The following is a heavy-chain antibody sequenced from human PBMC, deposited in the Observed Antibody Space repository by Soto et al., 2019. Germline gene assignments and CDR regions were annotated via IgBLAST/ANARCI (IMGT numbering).Heavy chain of an antibody. V-gene: IGHV4-31*03. D-gene: IGHD6-6*01. Sequence: SETLSLTCTVSGGSISSGGYYWSWIRQHPGKGLEWIGYIYYSGSTYYNPSLKSRVTISVDTSKNQFSLKLSSVTAADTAVYYCPRGRWARPNYYGMDVWGQGTTVTVSS. J-gene: IGHJ6*02. CDR1: GGSISSGGYY. CDR2: IYYSGST. CDR3: PRGRWARPNYYGMDV.